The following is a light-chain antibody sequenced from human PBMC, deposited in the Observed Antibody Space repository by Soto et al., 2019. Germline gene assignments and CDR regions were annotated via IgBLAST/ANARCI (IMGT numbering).Light chain of an antibody. V-gene: IGKV1-5*01. CDR1: QSISGW. CDR2: DAS. Sequence: DIQMTQSPSTLSASVGDRVTITCRASQSISGWLAWYQQKPGKAPNLLIYDASSLESGVPSRFSGSGSGTEFTLTISSLQPDGFATYYCQHYNSYPITFGQGTRLEIK. J-gene: IGKJ5*01. CDR3: QHYNSYPIT.